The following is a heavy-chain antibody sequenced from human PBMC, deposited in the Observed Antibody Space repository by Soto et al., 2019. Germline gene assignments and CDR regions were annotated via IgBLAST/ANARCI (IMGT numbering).Heavy chain of an antibody. D-gene: IGHD3-10*01. V-gene: IGHV3-48*01. CDR1: GFKFSIYS. Sequence: EVQVVESGGGLVQPGGSLRISCAASGFKFSIYSMSWVRQAPGNGLEWISHISSSSSTIHYADSVKGRFTSSRDNAKNSLYLQMNSLRAEDTAVYYCATYYGSGSYFPDHYYYGMDVWGQGTTVTVSS. CDR3: ATYYGSGSYFPDHYYYGMDV. CDR2: ISSSSSTI. J-gene: IGHJ6*02.